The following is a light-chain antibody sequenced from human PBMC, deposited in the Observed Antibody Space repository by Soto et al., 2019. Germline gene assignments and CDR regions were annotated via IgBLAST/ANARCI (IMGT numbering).Light chain of an antibody. Sequence: QSVLTQPPSVSGAPGQTVTISCTVISSNIGAGYDVHWYQQLPGTAPKLMIYGNNNRPSGVPDRFSASKSGTSASLAITGRQAEDEADYFCQSYDSSLTGSVLFGGGTKVTVL. J-gene: IGLJ2*01. CDR1: SSNIGAGYD. V-gene: IGLV1-40*01. CDR2: GNN. CDR3: QSYDSSLTGSVL.